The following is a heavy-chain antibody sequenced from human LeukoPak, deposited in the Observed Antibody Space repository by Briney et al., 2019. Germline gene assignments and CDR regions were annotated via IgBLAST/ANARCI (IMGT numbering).Heavy chain of an antibody. CDR1: GGTFSSYA. CDR3: ARYYDSSGYYYYY. V-gene: IGHV1-69*04. J-gene: IGHJ4*02. Sequence: GASVKVSCKASGGTFSSYAISWVRQAPGQGLEWMGRIIPILGIANYAQKFQGRVTITADKSTSTAYMELSSLRSEDTAVYYCARYYDSSGYYYYYWGPGTLVTVSS. CDR2: IIPILGIA. D-gene: IGHD3-22*01.